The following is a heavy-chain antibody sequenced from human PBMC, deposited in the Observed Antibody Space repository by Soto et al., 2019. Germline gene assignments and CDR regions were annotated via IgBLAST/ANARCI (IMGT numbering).Heavy chain of an antibody. J-gene: IGHJ4*02. CDR1: GFTFSSYG. Sequence: QVQLVESGGGVVQPGRSLRLSWAASGFTFSSYGMHWVRQAPCKGLEWVAVIWFDGSNKFYADSVKGRFTISRDNSKNTVSLQMNSLRDEDSAAYYCANTGPYCGQGTLVIVSS. CDR2: IWFDGSNK. V-gene: IGHV3-33*06. CDR3: ANTGPY.